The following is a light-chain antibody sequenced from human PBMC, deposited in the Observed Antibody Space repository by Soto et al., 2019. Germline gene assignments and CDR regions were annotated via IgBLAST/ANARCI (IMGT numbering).Light chain of an antibody. J-gene: IGKJ5*01. CDR2: GAS. V-gene: IGKV3-20*01. CDR1: QSVTTR. CDR3: QQYGGSPIT. Sequence: IVFTQAPGTVSLSPGERVTLCCRASQSVTTRLAWYQHKPGQAPTLLMSGASNRASGVPVRFSGSGSGTDFTLTITRLEPEDFALYYCQQYGGSPITFGLGTRLEIK.